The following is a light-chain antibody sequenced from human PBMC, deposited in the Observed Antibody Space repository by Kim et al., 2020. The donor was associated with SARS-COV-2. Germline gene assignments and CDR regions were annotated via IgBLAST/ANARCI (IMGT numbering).Light chain of an antibody. CDR2: YDS. CDR1: NIGSKS. J-gene: IGLJ3*02. CDR3: QVWDSSSDRV. V-gene: IGLV3-21*04. Sequence: SYELTQPPSVSVAPGKMARITCGGNNIGSKSVHWYQQKPGQAPVLVIYYDSDRPSGIPERFSGSNSGNTATLTISRVEAGDEADYYCQVWDSSSDRVFGG.